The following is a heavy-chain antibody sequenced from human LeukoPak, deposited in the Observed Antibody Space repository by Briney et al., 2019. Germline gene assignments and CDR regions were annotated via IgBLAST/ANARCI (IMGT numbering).Heavy chain of an antibody. D-gene: IGHD1-7*01. J-gene: IGHJ4*02. CDR3: ARKGAYNWNSLDY. Sequence: PSETLSFTCSVSGGSISGYYWSWIRQSPEKGLEWIGYVYHTGSAKYNPSLESRVYISVDTPRNQVSLKLRSVTAADTALYFCARKGAYNWNSLDYWGQGILVTVSS. V-gene: IGHV4-59*01. CDR2: VYHTGSA. CDR1: GGSISGYY.